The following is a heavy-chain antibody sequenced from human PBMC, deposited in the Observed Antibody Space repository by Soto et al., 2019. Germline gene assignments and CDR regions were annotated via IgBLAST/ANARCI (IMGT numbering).Heavy chain of an antibody. CDR3: ARGPPINYYGIGGYYYFDY. V-gene: IGHV4-34*01. D-gene: IGHD3-22*01. CDR1: GGSFNDHF. J-gene: IGHJ4*02. Sequence: SETLSLTCTVYGGSFNDHFWTWIRRPPGKGLEWIGEIKHGGSTNYNLSLKSRVTISLDTSKNQFSLKLSSVTAADTAVYYCARGPPINYYGIGGYYYFDYWGQGTLVTVSS. CDR2: IKHGGST.